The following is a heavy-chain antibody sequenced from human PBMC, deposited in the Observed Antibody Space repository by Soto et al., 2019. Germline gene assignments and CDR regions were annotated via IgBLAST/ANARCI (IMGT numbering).Heavy chain of an antibody. CDR3: ARDGTPYDSSGCYHYYYYYMDV. CDR2: ISSSSSTI. J-gene: IGHJ6*03. D-gene: IGHD3-22*01. V-gene: IGHV3-48*02. CDR1: GFTFSSYS. Sequence: GGSLRLSCAASGFTFSSYSMNWVRQAPGKGLEWVSYISSSSSTIYYADSVKGRFTISRDNAKNSLYLQMNSLRDEDTAVSYCARDGTPYDSSGCYHYYYYYMDVWGKGTPVTVSS.